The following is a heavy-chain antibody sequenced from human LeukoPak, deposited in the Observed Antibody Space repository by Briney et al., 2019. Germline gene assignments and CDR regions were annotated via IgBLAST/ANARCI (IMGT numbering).Heavy chain of an antibody. CDR3: ALLQAHRPLDY. CDR2: THDHGST. V-gene: IGHV4-61*08. Sequence: SETLSLTCTVSGGSVSSSGHFWNWVRQTPGKGLEWIGYTHDHGSTNYNPSLKSRVTISVDTSNNQFSLRLSSVTAADTAIYSCALLQAHRPLDYWGQGTLVTVSS. D-gene: IGHD2-15*01. CDR1: GGSVSSSGHF. J-gene: IGHJ4*02.